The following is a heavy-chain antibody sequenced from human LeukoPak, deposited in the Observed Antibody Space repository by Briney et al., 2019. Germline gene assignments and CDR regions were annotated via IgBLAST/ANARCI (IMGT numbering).Heavy chain of an antibody. J-gene: IGHJ2*01. CDR3: ARATFLLTGDRNLYWYFDL. CDR1: GGPLTSYY. Sequence: SETLSLTCAVSGGPLTSYYWSWIRQPPGKGLEWIGFIYYRGSTNYNPSLESRVTISVDTSKNRFSLKLSSVTAADTAVYYCARATFLLTGDRNLYWYFDLWGRGTLVTVSS. V-gene: IGHV4-59*01. CDR2: IYYRGST. D-gene: IGHD7-27*01.